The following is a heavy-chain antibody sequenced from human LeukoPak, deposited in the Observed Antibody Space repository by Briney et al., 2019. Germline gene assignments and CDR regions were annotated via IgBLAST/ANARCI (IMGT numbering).Heavy chain of an antibody. V-gene: IGHV4-59*11. CDR1: GGSISSHF. CDR3: ARDELGYCSGGGSCSYFDY. Sequence: SETLSLTCTVSGGSISSHFWSWIRQPPGKGLEWIGYVYHSGNTYYNTSLKSRVTISVDTSKNQFSLKLSSVTAADTAIYYCARDELGYCSGGGSCSYFDYWGQGILVTVSS. CDR2: VYHSGNT. J-gene: IGHJ4*02. D-gene: IGHD2-15*01.